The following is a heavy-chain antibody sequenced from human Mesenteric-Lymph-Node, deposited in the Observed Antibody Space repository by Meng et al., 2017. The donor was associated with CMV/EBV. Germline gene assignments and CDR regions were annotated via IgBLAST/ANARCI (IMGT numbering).Heavy chain of an antibody. CDR1: SVSSYNHY. CDR2: VYYSGST. V-gene: IGHV4-39*07. D-gene: IGHD3-9*01. Sequence: SVSSYNHYWGWSRQPTGKGLEWIGSVYYSGSTFYNSSLKSRLTMSIDTSKNQFSLKLSSVTAADTAVYYCARRASTGYIAGGWFDPWGQGTLVTVSS. CDR3: ARRASTGYIAGGWFDP. J-gene: IGHJ5*02.